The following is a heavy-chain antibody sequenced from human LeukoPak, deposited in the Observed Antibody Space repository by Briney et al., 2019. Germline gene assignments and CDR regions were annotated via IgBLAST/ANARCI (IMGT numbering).Heavy chain of an antibody. CDR2: ISSSSSYI. Sequence: GGSLRLSCAASGFTFSSYSMNWVRQAPGKGLEWVSSISSSSSYIYYADSVKGRFTISRDNAKNSLYLQMNSLRAEDTAVYYCARDALTYYYDSSGSRTGRDYWGQGTLVTVSS. J-gene: IGHJ4*02. V-gene: IGHV3-21*01. CDR1: GFTFSSYS. CDR3: ARDALTYYYDSSGSRTGRDY. D-gene: IGHD3-22*01.